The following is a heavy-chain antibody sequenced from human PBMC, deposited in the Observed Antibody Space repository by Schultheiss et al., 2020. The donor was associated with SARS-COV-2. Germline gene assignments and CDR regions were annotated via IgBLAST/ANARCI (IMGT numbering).Heavy chain of an antibody. V-gene: IGHV4-39*07. CDR3: ARGNYDILTGYFDY. CDR2: IYFSGST. Sequence: SETLSLTCTVSGASVSSTSYYWGWIRQPPGKGLEWIGTIYFSGSTYYSPSLKSRLTMSVDTSKNQFSLRLRSVTASDTAVYYCARGNYDILTGYFDYWGQGTLVTVSS. D-gene: IGHD3-9*01. CDR1: GASVSSTSYY. J-gene: IGHJ4*02.